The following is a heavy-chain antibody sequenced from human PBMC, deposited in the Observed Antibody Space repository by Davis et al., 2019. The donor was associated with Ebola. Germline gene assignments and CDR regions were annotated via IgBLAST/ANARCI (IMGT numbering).Heavy chain of an antibody. J-gene: IGHJ6*02. CDR2: IKSKTDGGTT. V-gene: IGHV3-15*01. D-gene: IGHD2-21*02. Sequence: PGGSLRLSCAASGFTFSNAWMSWVRQAPGKGLEWVGRIKSKTDGGTTDYAAPVKGRFTISRDDSKNTLYLQMNSLKTEDTAVYYCTTDRREKGAYCGGDCRYYGMDVWGQGTTVTVSS. CDR1: GFTFSNAW. CDR3: TTDRREKGAYCGGDCRYYGMDV.